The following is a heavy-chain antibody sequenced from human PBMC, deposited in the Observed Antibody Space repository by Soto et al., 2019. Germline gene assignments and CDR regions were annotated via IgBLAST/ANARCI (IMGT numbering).Heavy chain of an antibody. V-gene: IGHV3-53*01. CDR1: GFSVSSSH. Sequence: EVQLVDSGGGLIQPGGSLRLSCAASGFSVSSSHMIWVRQAPGKGLEWVSVIYSGGATYYAVSVKGRFTISRDRSKSTVYLQMDGLRTEDTAVYHCAKLGPYGSESYSFRYNWIDPWGQGTLVTVSS. J-gene: IGHJ5*02. D-gene: IGHD3-10*01. CDR2: IYSGGAT. CDR3: AKLGPYGSESYSFRYNWIDP.